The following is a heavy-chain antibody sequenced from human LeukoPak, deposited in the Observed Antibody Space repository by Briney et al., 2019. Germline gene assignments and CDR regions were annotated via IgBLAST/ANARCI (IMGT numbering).Heavy chain of an antibody. J-gene: IGHJ6*02. V-gene: IGHV3-21*01. D-gene: IGHD4-11*01. CDR3: ARFSNLYYYYGMDV. CDR2: ISSSSYI. CDR1: GFTFSSYS. Sequence: GGSLRLSCAASGFTFSSYSMNWVRQAPGKGLEWVSSISSSSYIYYADSVKGRFTISRDNAKNSLYLQMNSLRAEDTAVYYCARFSNLYYYYGMDVWGQGTTVTVSS.